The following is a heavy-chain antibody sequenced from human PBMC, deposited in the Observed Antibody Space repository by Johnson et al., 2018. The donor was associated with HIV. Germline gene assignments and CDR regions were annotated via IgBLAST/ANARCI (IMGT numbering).Heavy chain of an antibody. CDR3: ASGWGIVVSDAFDI. CDR2: IGSNT. CDR1: GFTFSNYA. D-gene: IGHD6-19*01. Sequence: VQLVESGGGLVQPGGSLRLSCAASGFTFSNYAMSWVRQAPGKGLEWVSSIGSNTHYADSVKGRFTISRDNSKNTLYLQMNSLRAEDTAVYYCASGWGIVVSDAFDIWGQGTMVTVSS. J-gene: IGHJ3*02. V-gene: IGHV3-23*05.